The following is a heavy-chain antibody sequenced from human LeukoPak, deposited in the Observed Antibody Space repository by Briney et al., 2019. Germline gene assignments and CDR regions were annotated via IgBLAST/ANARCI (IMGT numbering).Heavy chain of an antibody. Sequence: SETLSLTCAVYGGSFSGYYWSWIRQPPGKGLEWIGEINHSGSTNYNPSLKSRVTISVDTSKNQFSVKLTSVTAADTAIYYCARYTPRSCSGGSCYGYYYYGLDVWGKGTTVTVSS. V-gene: IGHV4-34*01. CDR3: ARYTPRSCSGGSCYGYYYYGLDV. J-gene: IGHJ6*04. CDR1: GGSFSGYY. CDR2: INHSGST. D-gene: IGHD2-15*01.